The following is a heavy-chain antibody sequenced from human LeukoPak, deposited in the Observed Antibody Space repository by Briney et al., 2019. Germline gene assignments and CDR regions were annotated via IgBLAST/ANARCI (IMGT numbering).Heavy chain of an antibody. CDR1: GFTFSSYS. CDR2: ISSSSSTI. J-gene: IGHJ4*02. V-gene: IGHV3-48*01. Sequence: PGGSLRLSCAASGFTFSSYSMNWVRQAPGKGLEWVSYISSSSSTIYYADSVKGRFTTSRDNAKNSLYLQMNSLRAEDTAVYYCARDGGPITMVRGVTPNQFDYWGQGTLVTVSS. CDR3: ARDGGPITMVRGVTPNQFDY. D-gene: IGHD3-10*01.